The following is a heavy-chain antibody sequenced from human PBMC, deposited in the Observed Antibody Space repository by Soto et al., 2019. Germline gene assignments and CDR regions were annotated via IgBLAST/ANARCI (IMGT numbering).Heavy chain of an antibody. D-gene: IGHD3-3*01. V-gene: IGHV3-7*01. CDR3: ARVSTIFGVVINFDY. Sequence: PGGSLRLSCAASGFTFSSYGMHWVRQAPGKGLEWVANIKQDGSEKYYVDSVKGRFTISRDNAKNSLYLQMNSLRAEDTAVYYCARVSTIFGVVINFDYWGQGTLVTSPQ. J-gene: IGHJ4*02. CDR2: IKQDGSEK. CDR1: GFTFSSYG.